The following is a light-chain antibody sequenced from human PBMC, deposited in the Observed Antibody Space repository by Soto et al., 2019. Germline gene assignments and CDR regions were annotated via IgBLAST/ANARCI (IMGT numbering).Light chain of an antibody. J-gene: IGKJ1*01. V-gene: IGKV1-5*03. CDR2: EAA. CDR3: QQSNNYPWT. Sequence: DIQMTQSPSTLSASVGDRVTITCRASQYIHNYLAWYQQKPGEAPKLLIYEAANLESGVPSRFSGSGTGTEFTLTLSSLQPDDFAPYYCQQSNNYPWTFGQGTWVEI. CDR1: QYIHNY.